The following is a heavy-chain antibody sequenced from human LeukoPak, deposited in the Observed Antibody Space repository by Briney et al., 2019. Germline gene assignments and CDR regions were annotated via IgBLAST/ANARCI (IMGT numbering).Heavy chain of an antibody. D-gene: IGHD3-10*01. CDR2: ISGSGGST. Sequence: PGGSLRLSCAASGFTFSSYAMSWVRQAPGKGLEWVSAISGSGGSTYYADSVKGRFTISRDNSKNTLYLQMNSLRAEDTAVYYCAKVPLPGWFGEPIGGYFDYWGQGTLVTVSS. CDR1: GFTFSSYA. J-gene: IGHJ4*02. V-gene: IGHV3-23*01. CDR3: AKVPLPGWFGEPIGGYFDY.